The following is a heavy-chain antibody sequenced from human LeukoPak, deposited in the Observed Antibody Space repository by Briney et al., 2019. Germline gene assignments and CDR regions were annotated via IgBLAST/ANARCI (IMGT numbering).Heavy chain of an antibody. D-gene: IGHD1-14*01. Sequence: GALRRSCAASGFTISNYWMSWVRQAPGGGLEWVANIKQDGSEKYYEGSVKGRFTISRDNADNSLYLQMNSLRAEDTAVYYCARLRTFDYWGQGTLVTVSS. CDR1: GFTISNYW. CDR2: IKQDGSEK. V-gene: IGHV3-7*03. CDR3: ARLRTFDY. J-gene: IGHJ4*02.